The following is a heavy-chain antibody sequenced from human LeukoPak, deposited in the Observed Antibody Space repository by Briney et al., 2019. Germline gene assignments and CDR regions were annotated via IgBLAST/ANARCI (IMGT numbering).Heavy chain of an antibody. D-gene: IGHD2-2*01. Sequence: ASVKVSCKAAGYTFTAYYIHWVRQAPGQGMEWMGWVNPNSGVTSYAQKFPGRVTVTRGTSIATAYMKLTRLRSDDTAMYYCEKARGLYCSSPRCYDCDVWGKGTTVTVSS. J-gene: IGHJ6*04. CDR1: GYTFTAYY. V-gene: IGHV1-2*02. CDR3: EKARGLYCSSPRCYDCDV. CDR2: VNPNSGVT.